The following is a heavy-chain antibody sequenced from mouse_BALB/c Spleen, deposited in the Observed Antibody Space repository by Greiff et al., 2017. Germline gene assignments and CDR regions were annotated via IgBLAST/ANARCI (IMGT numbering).Heavy chain of an antibody. J-gene: IGHJ4*01. CDR3: ARRHDVYYYAMDY. CDR2: ISSGGSYT. V-gene: IGHV5-6*01. CDR1: GFTFSSYG. Sequence: EVQRVESGGDLVKPGGSLKLSCAASGFTFSSYGMSWVRQTPDKRLEWVATISSGGSYTYYPDSVKGRFTISRDNAKNTLYLQMSSLKSEDTAMYYYARRHDVYYYAMDYWGQGTSVTVSS. D-gene: IGHD2-12*01.